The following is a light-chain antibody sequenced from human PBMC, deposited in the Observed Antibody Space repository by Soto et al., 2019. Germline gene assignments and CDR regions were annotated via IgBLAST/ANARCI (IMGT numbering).Light chain of an antibody. V-gene: IGLV2-14*01. J-gene: IGLJ3*02. Sequence: QSALTQPASVSGSPGQSITISCTGTNSDVGSYKYVSWYQQHPGKAPKLIIYDVINRPSGVSDRFSGSKSGNTASLTISGLQAEDEADYYCNSYASSNTWVFGGGTKLTVL. CDR2: DVI. CDR1: NSDVGSYKY. CDR3: NSYASSNTWV.